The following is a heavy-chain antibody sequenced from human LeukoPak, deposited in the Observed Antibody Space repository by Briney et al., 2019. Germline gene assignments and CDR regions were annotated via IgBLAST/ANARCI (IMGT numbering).Heavy chain of an antibody. D-gene: IGHD5-18*01. V-gene: IGHV6-1*01. Sequence: SQSLSLTCAISGDSVSSNSGGWNWIRQSPSRGLEWLGRTYYNSKWYNDYAVSVKSRMTINPDTSKNQFSLQLNSVTPEDTAVYYCAREVHRGYSYGSAEDYWGQGTLVTVSS. CDR3: AREVHRGYSYGSAEDY. CDR2: TYYNSKWYN. J-gene: IGHJ4*02. CDR1: GDSVSSNSGG.